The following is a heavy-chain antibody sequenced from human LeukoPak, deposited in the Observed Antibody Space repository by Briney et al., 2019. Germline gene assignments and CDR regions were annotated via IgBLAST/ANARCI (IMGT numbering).Heavy chain of an antibody. D-gene: IGHD5-12*01. J-gene: IGHJ4*02. CDR2: ISGSGGST. CDR1: GFTFSSYA. V-gene: IGHV3-23*01. Sequence: PGGSLRLSCAASGFTFSSYAMSWVRQAPGKGLGWVSAISGSGGSTYYADSVKGRFTISRDNSKNTLYLQMNSLRAEDTAVYYCAKALQFYGGYRDYWGQGTLVTVSS. CDR3: AKALQFYGGYRDY.